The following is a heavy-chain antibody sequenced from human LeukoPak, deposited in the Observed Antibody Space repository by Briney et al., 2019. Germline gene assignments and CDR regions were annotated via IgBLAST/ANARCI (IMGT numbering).Heavy chain of an antibody. J-gene: IGHJ3*02. V-gene: IGHV4-4*07. CDR2: IFTSGST. D-gene: IGHD4-11*01. CDR3: ARAPVTVKDSFDI. CDR1: GGSISSYY. Sequence: SETLSLTCTVSGGSISSYYWSWIRQPAGKGLEWIGRIFTSGSTNYNAPLKSRVTMSVDTSKNQFSLKLRSVTAADTAVYYCARAPVTVKDSFDIWGQGTMVTVSS.